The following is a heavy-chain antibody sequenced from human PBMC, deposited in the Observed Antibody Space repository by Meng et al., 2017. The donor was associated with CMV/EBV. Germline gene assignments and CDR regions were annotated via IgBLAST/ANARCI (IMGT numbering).Heavy chain of an antibody. Sequence: GESLKISCAASGFTFSSYWMSWVRQAPGKGLEWVANIKQDGSEKYYVDSVKGRFTISRDSAKNSLYLQMNSLRAEDTAVYYCARFVASGSPRPYYYYYYGMDVWGQGTTVTVSS. CDR1: GFTFSSYW. D-gene: IGHD1-26*01. J-gene: IGHJ6*02. V-gene: IGHV3-7*01. CDR2: IKQDGSEK. CDR3: ARFVASGSPRPYYYYYYGMDV.